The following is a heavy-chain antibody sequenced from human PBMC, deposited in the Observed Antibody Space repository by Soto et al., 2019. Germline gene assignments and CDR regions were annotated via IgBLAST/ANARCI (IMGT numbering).Heavy chain of an antibody. J-gene: IGHJ6*02. CDR2: IYSGGST. D-gene: IGHD4-17*01. CDR1: GFTVSSNY. Sequence: EVQLVESGGGLVQPGGSLRLSCAASGFTVSSNYMSWVRQAPGKGLEWVSVIYSGGSTYYADSVKSRFTISRHNSKNPLYLQMNSLRAEDTAVYYCARAPGGYGMDVWGQGTTVTVSS. CDR3: ARAPGGYGMDV. V-gene: IGHV3-53*04.